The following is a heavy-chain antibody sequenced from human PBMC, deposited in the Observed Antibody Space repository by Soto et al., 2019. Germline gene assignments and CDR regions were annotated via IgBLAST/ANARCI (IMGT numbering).Heavy chain of an antibody. Sequence: GGSLRLSCTASGFTVGDYGMSWVRQAPGKGLEWVGFIRSKAYGGTTDYAASVKGRLTISRDDFKSIAYLQMNSLKTEDTAVYYCTRVGATDGVAFDIWRQGTMVTVS. CDR1: GFTVGDYG. CDR3: TRVGATDGVAFDI. D-gene: IGHD1-26*01. V-gene: IGHV3-49*04. CDR2: IRSKAYGGTT. J-gene: IGHJ3*02.